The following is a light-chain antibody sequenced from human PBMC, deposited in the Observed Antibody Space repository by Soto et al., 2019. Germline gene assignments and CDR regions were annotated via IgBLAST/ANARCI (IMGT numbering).Light chain of an antibody. CDR2: GAS. Sequence: ESVLTQSPGTLSLSPGEIATLACRASQSFSSSSLDWYQQKPGQAPRLRIYGASSRATGIPARFSGSGSGTDFTLTISRLEPEDFAVYYCQQYGSSPYTFGQGTKLEIK. V-gene: IGKV3-20*01. CDR3: QQYGSSPYT. J-gene: IGKJ2*01. CDR1: QSFSSSS.